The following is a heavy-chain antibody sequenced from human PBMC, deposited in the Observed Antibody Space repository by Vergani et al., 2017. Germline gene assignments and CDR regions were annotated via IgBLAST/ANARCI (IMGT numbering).Heavy chain of an antibody. V-gene: IGHV5-10-1*01. CDR3: ARRESIAARCPQYYYYYYGMDV. CDR1: GYSFTSYW. CDR2: IDPSDSYT. Sequence: EVQLVPSGAEVKTPGESLRISCKGSGYSFTSYWISWVRQMPXKGLEWMGRIDPSDSYTNYSPSFQGPVTISADKSISTAYLQWSSLKASDTAMYYCARRESIAARCPQYYYYYYGMDVWGQGTTVTVSS. D-gene: IGHD6-6*01. J-gene: IGHJ6*02.